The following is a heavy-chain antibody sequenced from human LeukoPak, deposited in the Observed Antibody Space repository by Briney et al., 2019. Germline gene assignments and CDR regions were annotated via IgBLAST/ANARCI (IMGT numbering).Heavy chain of an antibody. CDR1: GFIFTNHA. J-gene: IGHJ4*02. D-gene: IGHD6-19*01. Sequence: GGSLRLSCAASGFIFTNHAMNWVRQAPGKGLEWVSGISGSGGSTYYAGSVKGRFTISRDNSKNTLYMQMNSLRAEETAVYYCARESERQWLFRRGIYFDYWGQGTLVTVSS. CDR3: ARESERQWLFRRGIYFDY. V-gene: IGHV3-23*01. CDR2: ISGSGGST.